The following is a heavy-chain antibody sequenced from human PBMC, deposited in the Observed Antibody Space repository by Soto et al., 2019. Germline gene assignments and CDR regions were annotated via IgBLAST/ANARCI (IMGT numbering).Heavy chain of an antibody. CDR3: TRSRAARGGSYDYGIYG. CDR2: IDWDDDK. Sequence: SGPTLVNPTQTLTLTCTFSGFSLSPSGMCVSWIRQPPGKALEWLALIDWDDDKYYSTSLKTRLTISKDTSKNQVVLTMTNMDRVDTTRYYCTRSRAARGGSYDYGIYGWGQGCTVTV. J-gene: IGHJ6*02. CDR1: GFSLSPSGMC. V-gene: IGHV2-70*01. D-gene: IGHD6-6*01.